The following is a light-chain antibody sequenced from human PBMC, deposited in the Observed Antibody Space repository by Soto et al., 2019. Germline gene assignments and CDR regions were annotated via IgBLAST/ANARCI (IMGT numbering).Light chain of an antibody. V-gene: IGLV2-14*03. CDR3: TSFTTADTHV. J-gene: IGLJ1*01. CDR2: DVS. CDR1: SSDIASYDY. Sequence: ALTQPASVSGSPGQSITVSCIGTSSDIASYDYVSWYQQHPGKVPKLMIYDVSNRPSGVSNRFSGSKSGNTASLTISGLQAEDEADYYCTSFTTADTHVFGTGTKVTVL.